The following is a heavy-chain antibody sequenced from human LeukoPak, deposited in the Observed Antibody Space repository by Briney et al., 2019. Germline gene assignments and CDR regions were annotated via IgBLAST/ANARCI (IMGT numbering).Heavy chain of an antibody. CDR2: IYYSGST. J-gene: IGHJ5*02. D-gene: IGHD3-3*01. V-gene: IGHV4-39*01. CDR3: ARHNYYNFWNALNWFDP. CDR1: GGSISSNSYY. Sequence: SETLSLTCSVSGGSISSNSYYWGWIRQSPGKGLEWIGSIYYSGSTYYNPSLKSRVIMSVDTSKNQFSLRLSSVTAADTAVYYCARHNYYNFWNALNWFDPWGQGTPVTASS.